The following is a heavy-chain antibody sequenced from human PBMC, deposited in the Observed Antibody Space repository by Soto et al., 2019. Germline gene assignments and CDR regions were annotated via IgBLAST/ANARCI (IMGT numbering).Heavy chain of an antibody. J-gene: IGHJ6*02. CDR2: ISAYNGNT. V-gene: IGHV1-18*01. CDR1: GYTFTSYG. CDR3: ARDLDPGVRGSGSSLREGYYYYGMDV. Sequence: ASVKVSCKASGYTFTSYGISWVRQAPGQGLEWMGWISAYNGNTNYAQKLQGRVTMTTDTSTSTAYMELRSLRSDDTAVYYCARDLDPGVRGSGSSLREGYYYYGMDVWGQGTTVTVSS. D-gene: IGHD1-26*01.